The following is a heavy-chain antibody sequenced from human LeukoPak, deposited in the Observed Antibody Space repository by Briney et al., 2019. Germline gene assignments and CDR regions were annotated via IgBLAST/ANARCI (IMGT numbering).Heavy chain of an antibody. Sequence: GGSLRLSCAASGLTFSNYAMNWVRQASGRGLEWVSGITDSGRKTYYADSVKGRFSISRDNSKNTVYLQMSDLRAEDTAVYYCARDRGRKIAAAGIGGYYYYYGMDVWGQGTTVTVSS. D-gene: IGHD6-13*01. V-gene: IGHV3-23*01. CDR3: ARDRGRKIAAAGIGGYYYYYGMDV. J-gene: IGHJ6*02. CDR1: GLTFSNYA. CDR2: ITDSGRKT.